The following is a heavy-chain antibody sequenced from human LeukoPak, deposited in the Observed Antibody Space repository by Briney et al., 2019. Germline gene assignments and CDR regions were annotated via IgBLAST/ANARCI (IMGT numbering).Heavy chain of an antibody. CDR2: ISSSSSYI. CDR1: GFTFSSYS. V-gene: IGHV3-21*03. J-gene: IGHJ4*02. CDR3: ATDGGPDCGGDCPDFDF. Sequence: PGGSLRLSCAASGFTFSSYSMNWVRQAPGKGLEWVSSISSSSSYIYYADSVKGRFTISRDNAKNSLYLQMNSLRAEDTAVCYCATDGGPDCGGDCPDFDFWGQGTLVTVSS. D-gene: IGHD2-21*02.